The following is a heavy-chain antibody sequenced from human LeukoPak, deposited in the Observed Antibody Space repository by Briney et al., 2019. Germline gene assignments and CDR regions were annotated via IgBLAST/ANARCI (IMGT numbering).Heavy chain of an antibody. CDR3: ARDSKWLRL. V-gene: IGHV3-7*04. D-gene: IGHD5-12*01. CDR1: GFTFSSYW. J-gene: IGHJ4*02. CDR2: IKEDGSEE. Sequence: GGSLRLSCAVSGFTFSSYWMSWVRQAPGKGPEWVANIKEDGSEEYYVDSVKGRFTISRGNAENSLYLQMNSLRAEDTAVYYCARDSKWLRLWGQGTLVTVSS.